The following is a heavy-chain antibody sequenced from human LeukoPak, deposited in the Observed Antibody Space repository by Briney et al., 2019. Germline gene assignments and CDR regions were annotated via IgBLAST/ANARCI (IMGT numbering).Heavy chain of an antibody. CDR3: AKGGDSSGHYYYYGMDV. CDR1: GFTFSCYA. Sequence: PGGSLRLSCAASGFTFSCYAMSWVRQAPGKGLEWVSAISGSGGSTYYADSVKGRFTISRDNSKNTLYLQMNSLRAEDTAVYYCAKGGDSSGHYYYYGMDVWGQGTTVTVSS. V-gene: IGHV3-23*01. J-gene: IGHJ6*02. CDR2: ISGSGGST. D-gene: IGHD3-22*01.